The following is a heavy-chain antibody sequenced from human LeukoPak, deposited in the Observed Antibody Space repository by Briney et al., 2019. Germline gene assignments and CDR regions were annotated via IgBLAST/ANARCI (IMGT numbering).Heavy chain of an antibody. Sequence: GGSLRLSCAASGFTFSSYAMNWARQAPGKGLEWVSGISGSGGSTYYADSVKGRVTISRDNSKNTLYLQMNSLRAEDTAVFYCANHRGDYCYFGLDVWGQGTTVTVSS. D-gene: IGHD3-16*01. CDR3: ANHRGDYCYFGLDV. V-gene: IGHV3-23*01. CDR2: ISGSGGST. CDR1: GFTFSSYA. J-gene: IGHJ6*02.